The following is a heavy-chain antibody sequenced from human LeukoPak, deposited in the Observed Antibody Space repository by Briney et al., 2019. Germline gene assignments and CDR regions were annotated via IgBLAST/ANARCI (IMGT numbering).Heavy chain of an antibody. V-gene: IGHV1-69*01. CDR3: ARGGLLELPLDY. Sequence: SVKVSCKASGGAFSSYAISWVRQAPGRGLEWMGGIIPIFGTANYAQKFQGRVTITADESTSTAYMGLSSLRSEDTAVYYCARGGLLELPLDYWGQGTLVTVSS. CDR1: GGAFSSYA. CDR2: IIPIFGTA. D-gene: IGHD5-24*01. J-gene: IGHJ4*02.